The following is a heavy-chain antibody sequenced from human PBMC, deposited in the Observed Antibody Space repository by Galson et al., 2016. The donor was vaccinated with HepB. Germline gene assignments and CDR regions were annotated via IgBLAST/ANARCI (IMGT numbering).Heavy chain of an antibody. CDR2: SSSTSSTI. D-gene: IGHD3-16*02. Sequence: FSDYSMNWVRQAPGKGLEWVSYSSSTSSTIYYADSVKGRFTISRDNAKNSLYLQMNSLRDEATALYYCARGTYDYVWGSYPYFDYCGQGTLVTVSS. CDR1: FSDYS. V-gene: IGHV3-48*02. CDR3: ARGTYDYVWGSYPYFDY. J-gene: IGHJ4*02.